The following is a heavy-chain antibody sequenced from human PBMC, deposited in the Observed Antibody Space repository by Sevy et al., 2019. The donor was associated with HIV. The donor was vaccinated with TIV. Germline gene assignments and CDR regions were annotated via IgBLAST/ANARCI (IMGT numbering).Heavy chain of an antibody. J-gene: IGHJ4*02. Sequence: AENLSLTCTVSGGSISSSGYYWGWIRQPPGNGLEWIGSIYYGGSTYYNPSLKSRITISVDTSKNHFSLKLSSVTAADTAVSYSASVSMILVVITDDWGYYFDYWGQGTLVSVSS. CDR2: IYYGGST. V-gene: IGHV4-39*02. CDR1: GGSISSSGYY. D-gene: IGHD3-22*01. CDR3: ASVSMILVVITDDWGYYFDY.